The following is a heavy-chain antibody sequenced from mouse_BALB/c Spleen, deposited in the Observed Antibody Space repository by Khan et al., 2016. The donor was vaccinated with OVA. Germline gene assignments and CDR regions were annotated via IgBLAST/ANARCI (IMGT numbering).Heavy chain of an antibody. CDR2: ISYSDST. CDR3: ARANYYGYYFDY. V-gene: IGHV3-2*02. J-gene: IGHJ2*01. Sequence: EVQLVESGPGLVKPSQSLSLTCTVTGYSITSNYAWNWIRQFPGNKLEWMGYISYSDSTSYNHSLKSRISITRDTSQNQFFLQLNSVTTEDTATYVCARANYYGYYFDYWGQGTTLTVSS. CDR1: GYSITSNYA. D-gene: IGHD1-1*01.